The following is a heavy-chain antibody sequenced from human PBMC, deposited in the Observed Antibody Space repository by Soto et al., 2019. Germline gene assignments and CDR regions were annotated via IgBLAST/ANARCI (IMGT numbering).Heavy chain of an antibody. V-gene: IGHV3-15*01. J-gene: IGHJ4*02. Sequence: LILSCAASGFTFSNACMSWVRQAPGKGLEWVGRIKSKTDGGATDYAAPVKGRFTISRDDSKNTLYLQMNSLKTEDTAVYYCTTAGYCSGGSCYEGPFDYWGQGTLVTVSS. CDR3: TTAGYCSGGSCYEGPFDY. D-gene: IGHD2-15*01. CDR1: GFTFSNAC. CDR2: IKSKTDGGAT.